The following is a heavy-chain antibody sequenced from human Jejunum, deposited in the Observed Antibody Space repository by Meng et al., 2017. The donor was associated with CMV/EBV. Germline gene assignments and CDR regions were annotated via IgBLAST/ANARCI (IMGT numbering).Heavy chain of an antibody. CDR2: ISSDGSKI. CDR3: ARPLSPWDSGTHEPFNL. J-gene: IGHJ4*02. V-gene: IGHV3-74*01. CDR1: FDTYG. D-gene: IGHD6-13*01. Sequence: FDTYGMQWVRQVPGTGLVWLSHISSDGSKIRYADSVKGRFIISRDNTKNTLYLQMNSLRPEDSAMYYCARPLSPWDSGTHEPFNLWGQGTLVTVSS.